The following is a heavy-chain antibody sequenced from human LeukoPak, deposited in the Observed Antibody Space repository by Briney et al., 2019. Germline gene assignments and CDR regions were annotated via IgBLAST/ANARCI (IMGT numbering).Heavy chain of an antibody. V-gene: IGHV3-33*01. CDR2: IWYDGSNK. CDR1: GFTFSSYG. J-gene: IGHJ6*02. CDR3: ASGAGPYYYDFWSGYRSYYYYYGMDV. D-gene: IGHD3-3*01. Sequence: GGSLRLSCAASGFTFSSYGMHWIRQAPGKGLEWVAVIWYDGSNKYYADSVKGRFTISRDNSKNTLYLQMNSLRAEDTAVYYCASGAGPYYYDFWSGYRSYYYYYGMDVWGQGTTVTVSS.